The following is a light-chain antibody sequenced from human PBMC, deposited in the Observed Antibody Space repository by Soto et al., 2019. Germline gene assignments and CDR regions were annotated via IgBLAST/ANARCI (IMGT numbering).Light chain of an antibody. CDR1: SSNIGGNT. CDR3: AAWDASLNGYV. Sequence: VLTQPPSASGTPGQRVTISCSTSSSNIGGNTVNWYQQVPGTAPKLLIYSHDQRPSGVPDRFSGSKSGTSASLAISGLQSEDEADYYCAAWDASLNGYVFGTGTKVTVL. CDR2: SHD. V-gene: IGLV1-44*01. J-gene: IGLJ1*01.